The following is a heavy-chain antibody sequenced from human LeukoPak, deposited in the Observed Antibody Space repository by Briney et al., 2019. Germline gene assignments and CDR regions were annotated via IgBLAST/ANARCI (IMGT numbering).Heavy chain of an antibody. D-gene: IGHD6-13*01. J-gene: IGHJ4*02. Sequence: SETLSLTCAVYGGSFSGYYWSWIRQPPGKGLEWIGEINHSGSTNYNPSLKSRVTISVDTSKNQFSLNLSSVTAADTAVYYCARGLSSLRDYWGQGTLVTVSS. CDR2: INHSGST. V-gene: IGHV4-34*01. CDR3: ARGLSSLRDY. CDR1: GGSFSGYY.